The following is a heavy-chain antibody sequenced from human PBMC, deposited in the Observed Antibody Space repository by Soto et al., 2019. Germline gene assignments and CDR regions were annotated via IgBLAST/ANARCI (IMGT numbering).Heavy chain of an antibody. Sequence: QVQLVQSGAEVKKPGSSVKVSCKASGGTFSSYSINWVRQAPGQGLEWMGEIIPIFGTANYAQKCQGRVTITADESTSTAYMELSSLRSEDTAVYYCARDGGRHSGGIDYWGQRTLVTVSS. J-gene: IGHJ4*02. CDR2: IIPIFGTA. CDR1: GGTFSSYS. D-gene: IGHD1-26*01. CDR3: ARDGGRHSGGIDY. V-gene: IGHV1-69*01.